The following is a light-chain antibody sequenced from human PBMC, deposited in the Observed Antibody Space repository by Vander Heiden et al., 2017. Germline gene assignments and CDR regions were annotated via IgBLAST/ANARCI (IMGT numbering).Light chain of an antibody. Sequence: DIQMTQSPSSASAAVGDRVTITCRASQTIRTWLAWYQQKAGKEPQLLISAASSLQRGVPSRFSGSGSGTDFTLTISSLQPEDFATYYCQQAYSFPYTFGQGTKLEIK. V-gene: IGKV1-12*01. J-gene: IGKJ2*01. CDR1: QTIRTW. CDR3: QQAYSFPYT. CDR2: AAS.